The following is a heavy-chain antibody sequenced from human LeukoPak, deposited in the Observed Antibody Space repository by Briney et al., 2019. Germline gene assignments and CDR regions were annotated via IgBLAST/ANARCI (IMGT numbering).Heavy chain of an antibody. CDR1: GFTFDDYA. CDR2: ISWEGHTT. Sequence: GGSLRLSCAAFGFTFDDYAMHWVRQAPGKGLQWVSLISWEGHTTYYADSVRGRFTISRDNTKNSLFLEMKSLTTDDTAFYYCTRDTDFGSPTNYFDHWGQGTLVSVSS. D-gene: IGHD3-10*01. J-gene: IGHJ4*02. V-gene: IGHV3-43*01. CDR3: TRDTDFGSPTNYFDH.